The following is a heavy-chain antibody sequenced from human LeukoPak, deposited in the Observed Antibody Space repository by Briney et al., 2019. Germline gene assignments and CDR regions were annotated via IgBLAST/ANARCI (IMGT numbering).Heavy chain of an antibody. V-gene: IGHV3-11*01. D-gene: IGHD3-10*01. Sequence: PGGPLRLSCAASGFTFSNYYMTWIRQAPGKGLEWVSHINTGGDPMSNAVSVKGRITISRGNAKNSLYLQMNSLRAEDTAVYYCARGTYYYDIWGQGTMVTVSS. CDR2: INTGGDPM. CDR3: ARGTYYYDI. J-gene: IGHJ3*02. CDR1: GFTFSNYY.